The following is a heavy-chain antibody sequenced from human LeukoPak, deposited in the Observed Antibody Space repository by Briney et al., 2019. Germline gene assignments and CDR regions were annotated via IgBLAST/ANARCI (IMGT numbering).Heavy chain of an antibody. V-gene: IGHV5-51*01. CDR2: IYPDDSET. CDR3: ARQRGYRMTKDGFDV. J-gene: IGHJ3*01. CDR1: GYSFSDYW. Sequence: RTGESLKISCKASGYSFSDYWIGWVRHMPGKGLEWMTIIYPDDSETRYSPSLQGQVTISADKSINTAYLQWSSLKASDTGMYYCARQRGYRMTKDGFDVWGQGTMVTVSS. D-gene: IGHD2-2*03.